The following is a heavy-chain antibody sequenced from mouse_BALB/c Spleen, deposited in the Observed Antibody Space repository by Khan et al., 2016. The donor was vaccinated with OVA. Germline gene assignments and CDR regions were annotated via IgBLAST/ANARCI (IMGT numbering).Heavy chain of an antibody. Sequence: VQLQESGPGLVAPSQSLSITCTVSGFSLSRYNLHWVRQPPGKGLEWLGMIWGGGGSDYNPTLKSRLNISKDNSKSQVLLKMNSLQTDDTAMYYCARAYYRYDGYYAMDYWGQGTSVTVSS. CDR2: IWGGGGS. D-gene: IGHD2-14*01. V-gene: IGHV2-6-4*01. CDR1: GFSLSRYN. CDR3: ARAYYRYDGYYAMDY. J-gene: IGHJ4*01.